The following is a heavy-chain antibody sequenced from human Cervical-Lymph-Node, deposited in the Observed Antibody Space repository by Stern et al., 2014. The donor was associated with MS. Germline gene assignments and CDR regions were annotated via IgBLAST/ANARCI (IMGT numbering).Heavy chain of an antibody. CDR2: IAWTNAK. J-gene: IGHJ6*02. Sequence: HVTLKESGPAVVKPTQTLTLTFTFSGFSLSSDGMCVTWIRQPPGKTLEWLAPIAWTNAKYINTSLKPRLTISKTTPNNQVVLTMTNIDPMDTATYYCARMVGATGYYYDVDVWGQGTTVTVSS. CDR1: GFSLSSDGMC. D-gene: IGHD1-26*01. V-gene: IGHV2-70*01. CDR3: ARMVGATGYYYDVDV.